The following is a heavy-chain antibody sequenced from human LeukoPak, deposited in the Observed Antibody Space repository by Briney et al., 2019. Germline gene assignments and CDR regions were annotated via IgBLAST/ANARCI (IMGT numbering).Heavy chain of an antibody. CDR1: AYSISSGYY. V-gene: IGHV4-38-2*01. D-gene: IGHD2-2*01. J-gene: IGHJ4*02. CDR2: IYHSGST. CDR3: TRHGIECTSTNCYWATVRY. Sequence: PSETLSLTCAVSAYSISSGYYWAWIRQPPGKGVEWIGSIYHSGSTYYNPPLKSRVTISIATSKNQFPLKLSSVTAADTAVYYCTRHGIECTSTNCYWATVRYWGQGTLVTVSS.